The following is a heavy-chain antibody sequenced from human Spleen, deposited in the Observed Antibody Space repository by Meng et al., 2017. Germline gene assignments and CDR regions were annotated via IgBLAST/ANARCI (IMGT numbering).Heavy chain of an antibody. D-gene: IGHD2-21*02. CDR3: AGGAVVTLTFYHAMDV. J-gene: IGHJ6*02. Sequence: SETLSLTCAVSGYSISSGYYWGWIRQPPGKGLEWIGSIYQSGSTYYNPSLKSRVTMSADTSKNQFSLKLTSVTAADTAVYYCAGGAVVTLTFYHAMDVWGQGTTVTVSS. V-gene: IGHV4-38-2*01. CDR2: IYQSGST. CDR1: GYSISSGYY.